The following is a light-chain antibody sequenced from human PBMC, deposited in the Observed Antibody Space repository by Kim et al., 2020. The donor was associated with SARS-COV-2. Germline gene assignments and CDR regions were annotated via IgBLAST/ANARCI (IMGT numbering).Light chain of an antibody. CDR3: QVWDSSSDHKWV. V-gene: IGLV3-21*04. Sequence: PGRTARIICGGNNNGSKSVHWYQQKPGQAPVVVIYYDGDRPSGIPERFSGTNSGNTATLTISRVEAGDEADYHCQVWDSSSDHKWVFGGGTQLTVL. CDR2: YDG. J-gene: IGLJ3*02. CDR1: NNGSKS.